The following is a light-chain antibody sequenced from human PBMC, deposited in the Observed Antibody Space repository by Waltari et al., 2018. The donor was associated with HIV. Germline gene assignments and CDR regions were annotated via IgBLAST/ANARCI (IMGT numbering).Light chain of an antibody. CDR3: QVWDSSNEHVV. V-gene: IGLV3-21*04. J-gene: IGLJ3*02. CDR1: NIGGKS. Sequence: SYVLTQPPSVSVAPGAAATISCGAWNIGGKSGPWYKQQPGQAPVLATRYNSDRPSGITDRISGSNSGHTATLTITSVEAGDEATYYCQVWDSSNEHVVFGGGTELTVL. CDR2: YNS.